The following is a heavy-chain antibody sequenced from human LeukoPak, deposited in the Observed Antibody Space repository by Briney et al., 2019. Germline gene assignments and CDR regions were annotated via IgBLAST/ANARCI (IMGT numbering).Heavy chain of an antibody. D-gene: IGHD3-3*01. V-gene: IGHV4-34*01. CDR1: GGSFSGYY. J-gene: IGHJ4*02. Sequence: SETLSLTCAVYGGSFSGYYWSWIRQPPGKGLEWIGEINHSGSTNYNPSLKSRVTISVDTSKNQFSLKLSSVTAADTAVYYCAKQAYPDFWSGYLFPDYWGQGTLVTVSS. CDR2: INHSGST. CDR3: AKQAYPDFWSGYLFPDY.